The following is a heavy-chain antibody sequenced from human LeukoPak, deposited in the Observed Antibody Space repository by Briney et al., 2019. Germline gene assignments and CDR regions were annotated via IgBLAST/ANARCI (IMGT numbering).Heavy chain of an antibody. Sequence: ASVKVSCKASGYTFTSYGISWVRQAPRQGLEWMGWIIAYNGNTNYAQKLQGRVTMTTDTSTSTAYMELRSLRSDDTAVYYCARDTVAITMIVVVINGFDYWGQGTLVTVSS. CDR3: ARDTVAITMIVVVINGFDY. J-gene: IGHJ4*02. D-gene: IGHD3-22*01. CDR2: IIAYNGNT. CDR1: GYTFTSYG. V-gene: IGHV1-18*01.